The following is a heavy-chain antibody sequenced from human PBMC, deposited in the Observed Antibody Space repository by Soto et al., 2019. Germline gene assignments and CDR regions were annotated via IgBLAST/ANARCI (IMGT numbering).Heavy chain of an antibody. D-gene: IGHD2-15*01. CDR1: GGTFSSYA. CDR3: ARDGLDYCSGGSCTFDY. V-gene: IGHV1-69*01. Sequence: QVQLVQSGAEVKKPGSSVKVSCKASGGTFSSYAISWVRQDPGQGLEWMGGIIPIFGTANYAQKFEGRVTITADESTRTAYMELSSLRSEETAVYYCARDGLDYCSGGSCTFDYWGQGALVTVSS. CDR2: IIPIFGTA. J-gene: IGHJ4*02.